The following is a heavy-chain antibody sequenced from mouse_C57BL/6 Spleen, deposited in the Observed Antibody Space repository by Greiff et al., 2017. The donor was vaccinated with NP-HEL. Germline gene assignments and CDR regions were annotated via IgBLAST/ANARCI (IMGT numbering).Heavy chain of an antibody. Sequence: QVQLQQSGPGLVQPSQSLSITCTVSGFSFTSYGVHWVRQSPGKGLEWLGVIWSGGSTDYNAAFISRLSISKDNSKSQVFFKMNSLQADDTAIYYCARTEYYGIVPGDAMDYWGQGTSVTVSS. D-gene: IGHD1-1*01. CDR2: IWSGGST. V-gene: IGHV2-2*01. CDR3: ARTEYYGIVPGDAMDY. J-gene: IGHJ4*01. CDR1: GFSFTSYG.